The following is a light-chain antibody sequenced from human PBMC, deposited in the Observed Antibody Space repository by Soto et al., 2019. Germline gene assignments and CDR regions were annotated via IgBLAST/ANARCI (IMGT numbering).Light chain of an antibody. CDR1: QSISSY. Sequence: DIQIIQSRCSLSASVGDRVTITCRASQSISSYLNWYQQKPGKAPKLLIYAASSLQSGVPSRFSGSASGTDFTLSISSLQPEDFATYYCLLDYNYPRTFGQGTKVDI. CDR2: AAS. J-gene: IGKJ1*01. CDR3: LLDYNYPRT. V-gene: IGKV1-39*01.